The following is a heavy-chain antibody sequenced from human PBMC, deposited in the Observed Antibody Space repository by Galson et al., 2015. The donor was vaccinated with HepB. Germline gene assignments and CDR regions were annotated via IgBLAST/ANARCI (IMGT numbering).Heavy chain of an antibody. CDR2: IKEDGSKK. Sequence: SLRLSCAASGFTFNNHWMSWVRQAPGKGLEWVANIKEDGSKKFCVDSVKGRFTISRDNAEKSLYLIMDSLRAEDTAIYYCARASSGGTCYDLWGQGTVVTVSS. CDR3: ARASSGGTCYDL. J-gene: IGHJ5*02. V-gene: IGHV3-7*03. D-gene: IGHD2-15*01. CDR1: GFTFNNHW.